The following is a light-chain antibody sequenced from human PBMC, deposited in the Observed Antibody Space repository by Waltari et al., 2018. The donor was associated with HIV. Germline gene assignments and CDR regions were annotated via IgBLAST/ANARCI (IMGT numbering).Light chain of an antibody. J-gene: IGLJ2*01. CDR3: VLYMGSGIVV. CDR2: RTH. V-gene: IGLV8-61*01. Sequence: QTVVTQEPSFSVSPGWTVTITCGLSSGSVSTSYHPSWYQHTPGQAPLPLIYRTHSLSAGVLDRFSGSSLGNKSARPITGAQADDESDYYCVLYMGSGIVVVGGGTKLTVL. CDR1: SGSVSTSYH.